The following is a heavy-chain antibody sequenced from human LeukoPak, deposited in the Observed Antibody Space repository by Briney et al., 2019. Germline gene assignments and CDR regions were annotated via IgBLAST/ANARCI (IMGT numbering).Heavy chain of an antibody. V-gene: IGHV3-48*03. CDR2: IGSSGSTI. J-gene: IGHJ6*04. D-gene: IGHD3-10*01. CDR1: GFTFSSYE. CDR3: ARLAGSGRRDYYYGMDV. Sequence: GGSLRLSCAASGFTFSSYEMNWVRQAPGKGLEWVSYIGSSGSTIYYADSVKGRFTISRDNAKNSLYLQMNSLRAEDTAVYYCARLAGSGRRDYYYGMDVWGKGTTVTVSS.